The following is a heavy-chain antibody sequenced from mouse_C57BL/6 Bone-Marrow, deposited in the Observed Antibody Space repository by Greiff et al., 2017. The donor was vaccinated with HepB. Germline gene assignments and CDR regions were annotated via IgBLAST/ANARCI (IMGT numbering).Heavy chain of an antibody. CDR3: AKNWDYAMDY. CDR2: IDPNSGGT. D-gene: IGHD4-1*01. Sequence: QVQLQQPGAELVKPGASVTLSCKASGYTFTSYWMHWVKQRPGRGLEWIGRIDPNSGGTKYNKKFKSKATLTVDKPSSTAYMQLSSLTSEDSAVYDCAKNWDYAMDYWGQGTSVTVSS. V-gene: IGHV1-72*01. CDR1: GYTFTSYW. J-gene: IGHJ4*01.